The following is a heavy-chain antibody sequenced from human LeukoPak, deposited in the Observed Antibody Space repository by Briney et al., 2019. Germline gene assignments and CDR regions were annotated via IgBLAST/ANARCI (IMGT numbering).Heavy chain of an antibody. Sequence: SETLSLTCTVSGGSISSSSYYWGWIRQPPGKGLEWIGSIYYSGSTYYNPSPKSRVTISVDTSKNQFSLKLSSVTAADTAVYYCARVAVAAREYFDYWGQGTLVTVSS. J-gene: IGHJ4*02. D-gene: IGHD6-19*01. V-gene: IGHV4-39*07. CDR1: GGSISSSSYY. CDR2: IYYSGST. CDR3: ARVAVAAREYFDY.